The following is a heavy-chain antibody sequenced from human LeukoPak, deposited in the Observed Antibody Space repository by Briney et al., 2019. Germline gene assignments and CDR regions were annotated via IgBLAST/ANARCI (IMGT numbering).Heavy chain of an antibody. D-gene: IGHD3-10*01. V-gene: IGHV1-2*02. Sequence: ASVKVSCKASGYTFTSYGISWVRQAPGQGLEWMGWINPNSGGTNYAQKFQGRVTMTRDTSISTAYMELSRLRSDDTAVYYCARVRRWFGEGPFDYWGQGTLVTVSS. CDR2: INPNSGGT. CDR3: ARVRRWFGEGPFDY. CDR1: GYTFTSYG. J-gene: IGHJ4*02.